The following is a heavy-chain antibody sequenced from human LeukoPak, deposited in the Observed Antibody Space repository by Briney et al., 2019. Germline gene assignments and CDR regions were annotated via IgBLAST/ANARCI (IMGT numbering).Heavy chain of an antibody. CDR1: GYTFTGYY. D-gene: IGHD6-19*01. J-gene: IGHJ4*02. CDR2: INPDSGGT. CDR3: AREPSVAGTPSPDY. V-gene: IGHV1-2*02. Sequence: ASVKVSCKASGYTFTGYYMHWVRQAPGQGLEWMGWINPDSGGTNYAQKFQGRVTMTRDTSISTAYMELSRQRSDDTAVYYCAREPSVAGTPSPDYWGQGTLVTVSS.